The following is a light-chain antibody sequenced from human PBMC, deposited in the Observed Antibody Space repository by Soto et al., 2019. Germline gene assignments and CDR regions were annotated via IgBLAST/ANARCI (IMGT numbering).Light chain of an antibody. CDR2: LNNDASH. J-gene: IGLJ2*01. CDR1: SGHSSYA. V-gene: IGLV4-69*01. CDR3: QTWGTGIVI. Sequence: QSVLTQSPSASASLGASVKLTCTLSSGHSSYAIAWHQQQPEKGPRYLMKLNNDASHSKGDGIPDRFSGSSSGAERYLTISSLQSEDEADYYCQTWGTGIVIFGGGTKLTVL.